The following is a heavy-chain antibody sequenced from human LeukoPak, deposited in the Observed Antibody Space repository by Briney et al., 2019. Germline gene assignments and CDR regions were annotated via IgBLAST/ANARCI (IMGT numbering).Heavy chain of an antibody. CDR2: IKEDGTET. J-gene: IGHJ4*02. Sequence: PGGSLRLSCAASGFMFSSNWMSWVRLAPGKGLEWVASIKEDGTETYYVDSVKGRFTISRDNAKNSLYLQMNSLRVEDTAVYYCAKEDRSLQTYWGQGTLVTVSS. CDR3: AKEDRSLQTY. V-gene: IGHV3-7*03. D-gene: IGHD1-14*01. CDR1: GFMFSSNW.